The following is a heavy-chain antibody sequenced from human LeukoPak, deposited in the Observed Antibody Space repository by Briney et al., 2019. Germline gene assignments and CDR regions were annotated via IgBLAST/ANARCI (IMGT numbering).Heavy chain of an antibody. J-gene: IGHJ5*02. Sequence: GGSLRLSCAASGFTFSFAWMSWVRQAPGKGLEWVSAISGSGGSTYYADSVKGRFTISRDNFKNTLYLQMNSLRAEDTAVYYCAKVAYYYGSGSYYPSLDPWGQGTLVTVSS. D-gene: IGHD3-10*01. CDR1: GFTFSFAW. V-gene: IGHV3-23*01. CDR3: AKVAYYYGSGSYYPSLDP. CDR2: ISGSGGST.